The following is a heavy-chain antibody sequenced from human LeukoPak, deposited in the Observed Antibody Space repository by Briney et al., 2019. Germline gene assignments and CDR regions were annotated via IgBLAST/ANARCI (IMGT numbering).Heavy chain of an antibody. Sequence: SETLSLTCTVSGGSISSGGYYWSWIRQHPGKGLEWIGYIYYSGSTYYNPYLKSRVTISVDTSKNQFSLKLSSVTAADTAVHYCARALVPAARGNWFDPWGQGTLVTVSS. CDR2: IYYSGST. J-gene: IGHJ5*02. CDR1: GGSISSGGYY. D-gene: IGHD2-2*01. V-gene: IGHV4-31*03. CDR3: ARALVPAARGNWFDP.